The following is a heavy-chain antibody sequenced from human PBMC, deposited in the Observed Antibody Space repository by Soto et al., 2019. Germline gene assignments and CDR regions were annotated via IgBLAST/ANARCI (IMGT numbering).Heavy chain of an antibody. CDR2: MYNTGST. CDR3: AGGRDAYKSGY. V-gene: IGHV4-59*01. CDR1: GGTISRYY. Sequence: PSETLSLTCTVSGGTISRYYWSWIRQPPGKGLEWIGYMYNTGSTVYNPSFKSRVTISVDTSKNQFSLKLTSVTAADTAIYYCAGGRDAYKSGYWGQGTLVTVSS. D-gene: IGHD1-1*01. J-gene: IGHJ4*02.